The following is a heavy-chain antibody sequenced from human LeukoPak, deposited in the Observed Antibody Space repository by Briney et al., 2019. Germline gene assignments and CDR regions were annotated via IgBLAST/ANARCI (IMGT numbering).Heavy chain of an antibody. CDR2: ISYDGSNK. Sequence: GGSLRLSCAVSGFTFSSYAMHWVRQAPGKGLEWVAVISYDGSNKYYADSVKGRFTISRDNSKNTLYLQMNSLRAEDTAVYYCAKGVIVGATTSDYWGQGTLVTVSS. CDR3: AKGVIVGATTSDY. J-gene: IGHJ4*02. V-gene: IGHV3-30-3*01. D-gene: IGHD1-26*01. CDR1: GFTFSSYA.